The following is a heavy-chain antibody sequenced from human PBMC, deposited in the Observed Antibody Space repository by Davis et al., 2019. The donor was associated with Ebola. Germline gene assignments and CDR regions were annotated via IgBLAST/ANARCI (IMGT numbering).Heavy chain of an antibody. J-gene: IGHJ6*02. Sequence: SLNLSCAASGFTVSSNYMSLVRAAPGKGLEVVSVIYSGGSTYYADSVKGRFTITRDNSKNTLYLQMNSLRAEDTAVYYCARSYGSSRSGMDVWGQGTTVTVSS. CDR3: ARSYGSSRSGMDV. CDR2: IYSGGST. D-gene: IGHD6-6*01. V-gene: IGHV3-66*01. CDR1: GFTVSSNY.